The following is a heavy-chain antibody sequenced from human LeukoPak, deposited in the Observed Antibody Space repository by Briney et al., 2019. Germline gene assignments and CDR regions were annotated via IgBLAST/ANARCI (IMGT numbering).Heavy chain of an antibody. J-gene: IGHJ4*02. Sequence: GGSLRLSCAASGFTLSSYGMHWVRQAPGKGLEGVAFIRYDGSNKYYADSVKGRFTISRDNSKNTLYLQMNSLRAEDTAVYYCATPQHYDILTEFDYWGQGTLVTVSS. CDR1: GFTLSSYG. CDR3: ATPQHYDILTEFDY. D-gene: IGHD3-9*01. CDR2: IRYDGSNK. V-gene: IGHV3-30*02.